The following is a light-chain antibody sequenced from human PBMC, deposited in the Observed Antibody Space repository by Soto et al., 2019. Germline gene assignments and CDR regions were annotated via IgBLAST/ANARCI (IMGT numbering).Light chain of an antibody. J-gene: IGKJ2*01. CDR3: QQYGSSPRIYT. CDR2: GAS. V-gene: IGKV3-20*01. Sequence: EIVLTQSPGTLSLSPGETATLSCRASQRVSSSYLGWYQQKPGQAPRLLIYGASSRATGIPDRFSGSGSGTDFTLTISRLEPEDFAVYYCQQYGSSPRIYTFGQGTKLEIK. CDR1: QRVSSSY.